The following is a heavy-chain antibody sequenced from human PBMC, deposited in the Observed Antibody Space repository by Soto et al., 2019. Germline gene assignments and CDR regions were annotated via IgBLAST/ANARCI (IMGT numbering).Heavy chain of an antibody. Sequence: QVQLVQSGAEVKKPGASVKVSCKASGYTFTSYGISWVRQAPGQGLEWMGWISAYNGNTNYAQKLQGRVTMTTDTXXHXAXXELRSLRYADTAVYYCAGLYCSSTSCALPFNWFDPWGQGTLVTVSS. CDR2: ISAYNGNT. V-gene: IGHV1-18*01. J-gene: IGHJ5*02. D-gene: IGHD2-2*01. CDR3: AGLYCSSTSCALPFNWFDP. CDR1: GYTFTSYG.